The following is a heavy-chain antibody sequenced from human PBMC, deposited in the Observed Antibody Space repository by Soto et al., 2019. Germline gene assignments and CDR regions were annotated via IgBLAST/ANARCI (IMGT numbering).Heavy chain of an antibody. D-gene: IGHD6-13*01. Sequence: QVQLQQWGAGLLKPSETLSLTCAVYGGSFSGYYWSWIRQPPGKGLEWIGEINHSGSTNYNPSLKSRVTISVDTSKNQFSLKLSSVTAADTAVYYCARPAAAGDYYFDYWGQGTLVTVSS. CDR3: ARPAAAGDYYFDY. V-gene: IGHV4-34*01. CDR1: GGSFSGYY. CDR2: INHSGST. J-gene: IGHJ4*02.